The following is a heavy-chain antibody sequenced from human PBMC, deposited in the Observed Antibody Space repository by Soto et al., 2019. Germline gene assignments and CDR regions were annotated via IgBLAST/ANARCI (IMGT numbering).Heavy chain of an antibody. D-gene: IGHD1-26*01. Sequence: QMQLVQSGAEVKRTGSTVTVSCKALGNTFTYRYLHWVRQAPGQALEWMGWITPFSGDVHYAQKLQERVTITRDRSINTAYMRMSSLRPEDTDMYYCASGGAGSGPFTWELPDHWGQGTLVTVSS. CDR2: ITPFSGDV. J-gene: IGHJ4*02. CDR1: GNTFTYRY. CDR3: ASGGAGSGPFTWELPDH. V-gene: IGHV1-45*02.